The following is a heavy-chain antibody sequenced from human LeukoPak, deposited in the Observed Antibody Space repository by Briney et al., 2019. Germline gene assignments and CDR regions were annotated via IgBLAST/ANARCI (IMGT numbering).Heavy chain of an antibody. CDR2: IYTTGST. Sequence: SETLSLTCTVSGGSISNYYWSWIRQPPGKRLEWIGYIYTTGSTNYNPSLKSRVTMSVETSKNQFSLKLSSVTAADTAVYYCARHGPTREIDYWGQGTLVTVSS. J-gene: IGHJ4*02. CDR1: GGSISNYY. CDR3: ARHGPTREIDY. V-gene: IGHV4-4*09. D-gene: IGHD4/OR15-4a*01.